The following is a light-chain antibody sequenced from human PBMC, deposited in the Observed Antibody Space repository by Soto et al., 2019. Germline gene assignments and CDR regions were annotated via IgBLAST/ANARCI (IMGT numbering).Light chain of an antibody. Sequence: QSVLTQPASVSGSPGQSITISCTGTSSDVGSYNPVSWYQQHPDKAPKLMIYENSRRPSGVSDRFSASKSGNTASLTISGLQAEDEADYYCSSYAGTYSVVFGGGTKLTVL. CDR1: SSDVGSYNP. CDR2: ENS. CDR3: SSYAGTYSVV. V-gene: IGLV2-23*01. J-gene: IGLJ2*01.